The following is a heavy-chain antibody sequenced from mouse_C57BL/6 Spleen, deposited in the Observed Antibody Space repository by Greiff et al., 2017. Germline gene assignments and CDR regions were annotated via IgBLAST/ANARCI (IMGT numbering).Heavy chain of an antibody. D-gene: IGHD4-1*01. V-gene: IGHV1-53*01. CDR1: GYSFTDYN. J-gene: IGHJ3*01. Sequence: VQLQESGPELVKPGASVKISCKASGYSFTDYNMNWVKQRPGQGLEWIGNINPSNGGTNYNEKFKSKATLTVDKSSSTAYMQLSSLTSEDSAVYYCARRSNWAWFAYWGQGTLVTGSA. CDR3: ARRSNWAWFAY. CDR2: INPSNGGT.